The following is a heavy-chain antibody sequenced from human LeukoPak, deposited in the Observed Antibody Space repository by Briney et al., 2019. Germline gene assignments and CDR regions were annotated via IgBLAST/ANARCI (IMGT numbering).Heavy chain of an antibody. J-gene: IGHJ4*02. Sequence: PSQTLSLTCTVSGGSISSGDYYWSWIRQPPGKGLEWIGYIYYSGSTYYNPSLKSRVTISVDTSKNQFSLKLSSVTAADTAVYYCARAADTMIVGGYYFDYWGQGTLVTVSS. CDR1: GGSISSGDYY. CDR3: ARAADTMIVGGYYFDY. D-gene: IGHD3-22*01. CDR2: IYYSGST. V-gene: IGHV4-30-4*08.